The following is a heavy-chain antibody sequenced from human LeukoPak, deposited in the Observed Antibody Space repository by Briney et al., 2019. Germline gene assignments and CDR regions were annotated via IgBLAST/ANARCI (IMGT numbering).Heavy chain of an antibody. CDR1: GFSLSTSGMR. CDR2: IDWDDDK. Sequence: SGPTLLNPTQTLTLTCTFSGFSLSTSGMRVSWIRQLPGKALEWLARIDWDDDKFYSTSLKTRLTISKDTSKNQVVLTTTNMDPVDTATYYCARSEGIAVAGTFFDYWGQGTLVTVSS. CDR3: ARSEGIAVAGTFFDY. J-gene: IGHJ4*02. V-gene: IGHV2-70*04. D-gene: IGHD6-19*01.